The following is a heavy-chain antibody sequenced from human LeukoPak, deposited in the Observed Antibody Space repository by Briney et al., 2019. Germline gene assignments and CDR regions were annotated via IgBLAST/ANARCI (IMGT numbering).Heavy chain of an antibody. Sequence: SETLSLTCAVYGGSFSGYYWSWIRQPPGKGLEWLGEINHSGSTNYNPSLKSRVTISVDTSKNQFSLKLSAVTAADTAVYYCARRLAAAGRVDPWGQGTLVTVSS. CDR1: GGSFSGYY. CDR2: INHSGST. D-gene: IGHD6-13*01. CDR3: ARRLAAAGRVDP. J-gene: IGHJ5*02. V-gene: IGHV4-34*01.